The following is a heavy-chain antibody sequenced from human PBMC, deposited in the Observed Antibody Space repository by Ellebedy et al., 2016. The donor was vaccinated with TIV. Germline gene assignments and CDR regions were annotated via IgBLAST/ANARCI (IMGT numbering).Heavy chain of an antibody. CDR2: ISGSGGST. J-gene: IGHJ3*02. V-gene: IGHV3-23*01. Sequence: GESLKISCAASGFTFSSYAMNWVRQAPGKGLEWVAGISGSGGSTYYADSVKGRFTISRDNSKNTLYLQMNSLRAEDTAVYYCAKDRRGSGSYSTLLDAFDIWGQGTMVTVSS. D-gene: IGHD3-10*01. CDR1: GFTFSSYA. CDR3: AKDRRGSGSYSTLLDAFDI.